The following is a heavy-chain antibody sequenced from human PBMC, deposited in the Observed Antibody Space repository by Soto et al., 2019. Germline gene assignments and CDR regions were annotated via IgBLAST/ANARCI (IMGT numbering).Heavy chain of an antibody. CDR2: IWYYGSNK. V-gene: IGHV3-33*01. J-gene: IGHJ4*02. CDR3: ASEGNLRRHFDY. CDR1: GFTFSSYG. Sequence: QVQLVESGGGVVQPGRSLRISCAASGFTFSSYGMHWVRQAPGKGLEWVAVIWYYGSNKYYADSVKGRFTISRDNSKNTLYREMNSLRAEDTAVYYCASEGNLRRHFDYWGQGTLVTVSS.